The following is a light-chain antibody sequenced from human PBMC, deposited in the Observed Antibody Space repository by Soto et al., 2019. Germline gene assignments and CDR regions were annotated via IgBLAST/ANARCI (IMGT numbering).Light chain of an antibody. CDR3: TSKTSSITYV. V-gene: IGLV2-14*01. CDR1: SSDVGGYNY. CDR2: EVS. Sequence: ALTQPASVSGSPGQSITISCTGTSSDVGGYNYVSWYQQHPGKAPKLMIYEVSNRPSGVSNRFSGSKSGNTASLTISGLQAEDEADYYCTSKTSSITYVVGTGTKVTVL. J-gene: IGLJ1*01.